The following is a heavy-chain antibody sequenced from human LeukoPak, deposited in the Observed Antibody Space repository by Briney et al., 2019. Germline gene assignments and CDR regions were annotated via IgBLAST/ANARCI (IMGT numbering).Heavy chain of an antibody. CDR1: GFSFSNYG. D-gene: IGHD2-21*02. J-gene: IGHJ3*02. CDR3: ARDPCGGDCYAFDI. CDR2: IWYDGSNK. V-gene: IGHV3-33*08. Sequence: GGSLRLSCAASGFSFSNYGMHWVRQAPGKGLEWVAVIWYDGSNKYYADSVKGRFTISRDNSKNTLYLQMNSLRAEDTAVYYCARDPCGGDCYAFDIWGQGTMVTVSS.